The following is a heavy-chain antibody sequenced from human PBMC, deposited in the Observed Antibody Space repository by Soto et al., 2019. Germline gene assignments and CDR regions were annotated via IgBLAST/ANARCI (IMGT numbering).Heavy chain of an antibody. D-gene: IGHD3-16*01. V-gene: IGHV3-7*03. Sequence: EVQLVESGGGLDQPGGSLRLSCRAYGFTFYNYWMNWVRQAPGKGLEGVANINPDGSEKRYVDSVKCPFTMSRDNAKNALYLQMHSLRPEDTAVYSCAGWGQQNYRGLGTLVTVSS. CDR2: INPDGSEK. CDR3: AGWGQQNY. CDR1: GFTFYNYW. J-gene: IGHJ4*02.